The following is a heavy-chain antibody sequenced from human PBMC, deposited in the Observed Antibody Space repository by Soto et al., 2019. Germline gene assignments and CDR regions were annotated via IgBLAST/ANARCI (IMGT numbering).Heavy chain of an antibody. CDR1: GYVFSGYG. D-gene: IGHD3-10*01. V-gene: IGHV1-18*01. CDR3: ARVLGGSGSYFTDF. CDR2: ISAYNGNK. J-gene: IGHJ4*02. Sequence: ASVKVSCKAYGYVFSGYGINWVRQVPGQGLEWMGWISAYNGNKNYAQKFQGRVTMTTDTSTSTAYLEVRSLRSDDTAVYYCARVLGGSGSYFTDFWGQGSLVTVSS.